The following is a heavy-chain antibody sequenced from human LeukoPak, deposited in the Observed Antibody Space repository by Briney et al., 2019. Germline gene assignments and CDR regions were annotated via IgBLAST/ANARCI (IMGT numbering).Heavy chain of an antibody. CDR2: ISSSGSTI. CDR1: GFTFISYE. Sequence: PGGSLRLSCSAPGFTFISYEMDWVRQAPGKGLGWVSYISSSGSTIYYADSVKDRFTISRDNAKTSLYLQMNSLRAEDTAVYYCARVSASWYLVWGQGTLVTASS. CDR3: ARVSASWYLV. D-gene: IGHD6-13*01. J-gene: IGHJ4*02. V-gene: IGHV3-48*03.